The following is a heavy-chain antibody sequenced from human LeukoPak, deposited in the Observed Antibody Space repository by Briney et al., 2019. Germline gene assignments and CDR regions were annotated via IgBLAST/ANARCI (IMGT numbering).Heavy chain of an antibody. D-gene: IGHD3-3*01. Sequence: SETLSLTCTVSGGSISSYYWSWIRQPPGKGLGGIGDIYYSGNTNYNPALKSRVTISVETTKNQFSLKLRSVTAADTAVYYCARLWGSIFGVVILYYFAYWGQGTLVTVSS. V-gene: IGHV4-59*08. CDR1: GGSISSYY. CDR2: IYYSGNT. CDR3: ARLWGSIFGVVILYYFAY. J-gene: IGHJ4*02.